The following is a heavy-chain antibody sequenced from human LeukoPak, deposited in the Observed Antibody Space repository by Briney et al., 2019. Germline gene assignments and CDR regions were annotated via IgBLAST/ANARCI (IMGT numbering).Heavy chain of an antibody. CDR1: GESFSGYY. Sequence: PSETLSLTCAVYGESFSGYYWSWIRQPPGKGLEWIGEINHSGSTNYNPSLKSRVTISVDTSKNQFSLKLSSVTAADTAVYYCARGWWSDLVRGVPSFVWDYWGQGTLVTVSS. D-gene: IGHD3-10*01. CDR3: ARGWWSDLVRGVPSFVWDY. CDR2: INHSGST. J-gene: IGHJ4*02. V-gene: IGHV4-34*01.